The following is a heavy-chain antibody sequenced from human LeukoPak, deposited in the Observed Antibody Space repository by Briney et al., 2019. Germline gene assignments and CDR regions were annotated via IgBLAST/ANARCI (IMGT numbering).Heavy chain of an antibody. CDR3: VRPCGGSSVVRGGYWFDP. D-gene: IGHD6-25*01. CDR2: INHSGST. J-gene: IGHJ5*02. V-gene: IGHV4-34*01. CDR1: GGSFSGYY. Sequence: SETLSLTCAVYGGSFSGYYWSWIRQPPGKGLEWIGEINHSGSTNYNPSLKSRVTISVDTSKNQFSLKLSSVTAADTAVYYCVRPCGGSSVVRGGYWFDPWGQGTLVTVSS.